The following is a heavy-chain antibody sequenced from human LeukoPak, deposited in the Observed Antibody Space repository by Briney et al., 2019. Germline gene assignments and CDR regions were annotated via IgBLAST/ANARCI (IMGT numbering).Heavy chain of an antibody. CDR3: ARDRFGELSGYYYGMDV. D-gene: IGHD3-10*01. V-gene: IGHV4-39*07. Sequence: SETLSLTCTVSGGSISSNNYYWGWLRQPPGKGLEWLGNIYYSGTTHYNPSLNPSLKSRVTVSVDTSKNQFSLEVSSVTAADTAVYYCARDRFGELSGYYYGMDVWGQGTTVTVSS. CDR1: GGSISSNNYY. CDR2: IYYSGTT. J-gene: IGHJ6*02.